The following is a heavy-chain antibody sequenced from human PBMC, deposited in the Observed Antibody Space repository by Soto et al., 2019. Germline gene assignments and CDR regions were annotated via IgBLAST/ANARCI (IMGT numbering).Heavy chain of an antibody. J-gene: IGHJ5*01. V-gene: IGHV4-30-4*01. CDR3: ARGRYCLTGRCFPNWFDS. Sequence: QVQLLESGPGLVKPSQTLSLTCSVSGDSISTVDYFWAWIRQPPGQALEYIGYIYRSATTYFNPSFESRVAISLDTSKSQFSLNVTSATAADTAVYFCARGRYCLTGRCFPNWFDSWGQGALVTVSS. CDR2: IYRSATT. D-gene: IGHD2-15*01. CDR1: GDSISTVDYF.